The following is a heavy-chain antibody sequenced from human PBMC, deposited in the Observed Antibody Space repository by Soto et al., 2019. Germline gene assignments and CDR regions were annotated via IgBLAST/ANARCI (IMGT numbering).Heavy chain of an antibody. J-gene: IGHJ3*01. Sequence: GESLKISCKGSGYSFAGYWIGWVRQMPWKGLDWMGVIYPGDSDARYSPSFHGQVTISADKSISTAYLQWSSLKASDTAMYFCARLPGVRGVFDGFNVWGQGAMVTL. V-gene: IGHV5-51*01. CDR1: GYSFAGYW. D-gene: IGHD3-10*01. CDR3: ARLPGVRGVFDGFNV. CDR2: IYPGDSDA.